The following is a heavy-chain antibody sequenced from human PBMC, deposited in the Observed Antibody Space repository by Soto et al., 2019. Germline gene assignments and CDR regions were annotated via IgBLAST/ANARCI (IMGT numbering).Heavy chain of an antibody. CDR2: IWYDESKK. CDR3: ARRSGLGIDF. CDR1: GFTFNTHG. D-gene: IGHD5-12*01. J-gene: IGHJ4*02. Sequence: QVQLVESGGGVVQPGRSLRLSCAASGFTFNTHGMHWVRQAPGKGLEWVAGIWYDESKKYYADSVTGRFTISRDNARSALFLQMDSLRADDTGDYSCARRSGLGIDFWGQGTLVTVSS. V-gene: IGHV3-33*01.